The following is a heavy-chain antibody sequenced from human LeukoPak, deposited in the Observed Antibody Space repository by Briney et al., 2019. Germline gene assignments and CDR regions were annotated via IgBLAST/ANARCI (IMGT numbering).Heavy chain of an antibody. D-gene: IGHD6-19*01. Sequence: SETLSLTCTVSGGSISSYYWSWIRQPAGKGLEWIGRIYTSGSTNYNPSLKSRVTMSVDTSKNQFSLKLSSVTAADTAVYYCARARPYSSGWYAADYFDCWGQGTLVTVSS. CDR3: ARARPYSSGWYAADYFDC. J-gene: IGHJ4*02. V-gene: IGHV4-4*07. CDR2: IYTSGST. CDR1: GGSISSYY.